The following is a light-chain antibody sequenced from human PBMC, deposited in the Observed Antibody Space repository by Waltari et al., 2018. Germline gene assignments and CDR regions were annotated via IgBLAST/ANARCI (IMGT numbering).Light chain of an antibody. V-gene: IGLV3-21*02. CDR2: DDA. Sequence: SYVLTQPPSVSVAPGPTATITCGGDTVGSKDVNWYQQRPGQAPVVVIYDDADRPLTIPERFAGSNSGNTATLTITRVEVGDEADFYCQVWDSSSDHWVFGGGTKLTVL. J-gene: IGLJ3*02. CDR3: QVWDSSSDHWV. CDR1: TVGSKD.